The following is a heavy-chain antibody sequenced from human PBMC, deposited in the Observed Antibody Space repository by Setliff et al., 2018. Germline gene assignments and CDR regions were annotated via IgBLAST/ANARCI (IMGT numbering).Heavy chain of an antibody. V-gene: IGHV4-39*01. CDR3: ARGPEMAAIDY. D-gene: IGHD3-10*01. J-gene: IGHJ4*02. Sequence: PSETLSLTCSVSGGSISSSTSYWGWVRQPPGKGLEWIGSIYYSGSTYYNPSLKSRVTISVDTSKNQFSLKLSSVTAADTAVYYCARGPEMAAIDYWGQGTLVTVSS. CDR2: IYYSGST. CDR1: GGSISSSTSY.